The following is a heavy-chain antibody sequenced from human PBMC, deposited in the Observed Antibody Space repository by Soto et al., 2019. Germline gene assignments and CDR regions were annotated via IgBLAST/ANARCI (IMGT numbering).Heavy chain of an antibody. CDR1: GGSISSGGYY. J-gene: IGHJ5*02. Sequence: QVQLQESGPGLVKPSQTLSLTCTVSGGSISSGGYYWNWIRQHPGKGLEWIGYIFYSGSTYYNPSLKSRVTISRDTSKNHFSLKLTSVTAADTAVYYCARAPRGGWYDPWGQGTLVTVSS. CDR2: IFYSGST. CDR3: ARAPRGGWYDP. D-gene: IGHD3-10*01. V-gene: IGHV4-31*03.